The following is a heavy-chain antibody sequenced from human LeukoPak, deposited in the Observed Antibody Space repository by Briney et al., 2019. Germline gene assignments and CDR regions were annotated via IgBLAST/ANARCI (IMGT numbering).Heavy chain of an antibody. CDR3: ATYCSGGSCYGY. D-gene: IGHD2-15*01. Sequence: SETLSLTCTVSGGSISSYYWSWIRQPPGEGLEWIGYIYYSGSTNYNPSLKSRVTISVDTSKNQFSLKLSSVTAADTAVYYCATYCSGGSCYGYWGQGTLVTVSS. CDR1: GGSISSYY. CDR2: IYYSGST. J-gene: IGHJ4*02. V-gene: IGHV4-59*01.